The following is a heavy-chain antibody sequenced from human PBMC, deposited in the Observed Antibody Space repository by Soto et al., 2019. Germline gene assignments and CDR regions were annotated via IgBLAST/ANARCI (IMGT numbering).Heavy chain of an antibody. J-gene: IGHJ5*02. D-gene: IGHD4-17*01. CDR3: ARVRLRGESWFDP. CDR2: INPSGGST. CDR1: GYSFTSYY. V-gene: IGHV1-46*01. Sequence: QVQLVQSGAEVKKPGASVKVSCKASGYSFTSYYMHWVRQAPGQGLEWKGIINPSGGSTSYAQKFQGRAPMTRDASTSTGYMELSSLRSEDTAAYYCARVRLRGESWFDPWSQGTLVTVSS.